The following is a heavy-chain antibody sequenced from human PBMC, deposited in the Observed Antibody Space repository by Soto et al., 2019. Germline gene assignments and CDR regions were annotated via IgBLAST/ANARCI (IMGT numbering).Heavy chain of an antibody. CDR3: ARAYVRAGAFDT. Sequence: CKASGYRFITYWIAWVRQMPGIGLEWMGMVYPSDPDTRYSPSFQGQVTISADKSINTAYLHWSSLKASDTAMYYCARAYVRAGAFDTWGQGTMVTVS. J-gene: IGHJ3*02. V-gene: IGHV5-51*01. CDR1: GYRFITYW. D-gene: IGHD3-10*02. CDR2: VYPSDPDT.